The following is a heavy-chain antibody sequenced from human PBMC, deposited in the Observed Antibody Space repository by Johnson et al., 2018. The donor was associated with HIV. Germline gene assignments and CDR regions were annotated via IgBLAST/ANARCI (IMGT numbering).Heavy chain of an antibody. CDR2: ISYDGSNK. CDR1: GFSFSNYA. D-gene: IGHD3-22*01. Sequence: QVQLAESGGGVVQPGRSLRLSCAASGFSFSNYAMHWVRQAPGKGLEWVAVISYDGSNKYYPNSLKGRFTISRDNSKNTLYLQMNSLRAEATAVYYCARGISMVVVVKGDAVDSWGQGTMVTVSS. V-gene: IGHV3-30-3*01. J-gene: IGHJ3*02. CDR3: ARGISMVVVVKGDAVDS.